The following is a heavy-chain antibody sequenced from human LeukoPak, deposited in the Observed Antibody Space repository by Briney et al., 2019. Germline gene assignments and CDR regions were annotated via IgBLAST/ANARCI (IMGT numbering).Heavy chain of an antibody. J-gene: IGHJ6*02. CDR1: GFTFSSYG. V-gene: IGHV3-30*18. CDR2: ISYDGSNK. CDR3: AKDHYGGNSPYYYFYYGMDV. D-gene: IGHD4-23*01. Sequence: GGSLRLSCAASGFTFSSYGMHWVRQAPGEGLEWVAVISYDGSNKYYADSVKGRFTISRDNSKNTLYLQMNSLRAEDTAVYYCAKDHYGGNSPYYYFYYGMDVWGQGTTVTVSS.